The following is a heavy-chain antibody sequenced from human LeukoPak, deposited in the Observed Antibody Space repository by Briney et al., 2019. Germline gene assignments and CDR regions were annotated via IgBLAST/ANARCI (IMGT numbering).Heavy chain of an antibody. V-gene: IGHV3-33*01. CDR3: VTDYCGGDCYSSPWDY. D-gene: IGHD2-21*02. CDR1: GIRFSHYG. Sequence: PGRSLRLSCAVSGIRFSHYGMHWVRQAPGKGLEWVGLIWSNGSNKYYGDSVKGRFTISRDNSKNTVYLQMNRLRGEDTAVYYCVTDYCGGDCYSSPWDYWGQGTLVTVSS. J-gene: IGHJ4*02. CDR2: IWSNGSNK.